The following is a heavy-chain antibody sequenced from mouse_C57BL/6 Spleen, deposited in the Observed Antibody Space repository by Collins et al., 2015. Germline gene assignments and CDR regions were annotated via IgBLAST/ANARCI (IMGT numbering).Heavy chain of an antibody. J-gene: IGHJ2*01. CDR1: GYAFTNYL. CDR3: ARCYGNYVYFDY. Sequence: QVQLQQSGAELVRPGTSVKVSCKASGYAFTNYLIEWVKQRPGQGLEWIGVINPGSGGTNYNEKFKGKATLTADKSSSTAYMQLSSLTSDDSAVYFCARCYGNYVYFDYWGQGTTLTVSS. D-gene: IGHD2-1*01. V-gene: IGHV1-54*01. CDR2: INPGSGGT.